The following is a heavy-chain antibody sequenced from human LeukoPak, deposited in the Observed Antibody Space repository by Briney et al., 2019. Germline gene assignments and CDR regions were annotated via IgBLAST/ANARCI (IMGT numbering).Heavy chain of an antibody. CDR2: INHSGST. J-gene: IGHJ6*02. CDR3: ARVDIVVVPAARRYYYYYGMDV. D-gene: IGHD2-2*01. V-gene: IGHV4-4*02. Sequence: PSETLSLTCAVSGGSINCSNWRGWVRQPPGEGLEWIGEINHSGSTNYNPSLKSRVTISVDTSKNQFSLKLSSVTAADTAVYYCARVDIVVVPAARRYYYYYGMDVWGQGTTVTVSS. CDR1: GGSINCSNW.